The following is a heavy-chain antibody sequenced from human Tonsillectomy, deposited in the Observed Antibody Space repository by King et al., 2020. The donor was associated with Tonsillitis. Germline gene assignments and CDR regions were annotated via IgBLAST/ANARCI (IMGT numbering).Heavy chain of an antibody. D-gene: IGHD3-22*01. CDR1: GGSISSGGYS. CDR3: ARVVYYYDSSGYFMSYGMDV. V-gene: IGHV4-30-2*01. J-gene: IGHJ6*02. Sequence: QLQESGSGLVKPSQTLSLTCAVSGGSISSGGYSWSWIRQPPGKGLEWIGYIYHSGSTYYNPSLKSRVTISVERSKNQLSLKLSSVTAADTAVYYCARVVYYYDSSGYFMSYGMDVWGQGTTVTVSS. CDR2: IYHSGST.